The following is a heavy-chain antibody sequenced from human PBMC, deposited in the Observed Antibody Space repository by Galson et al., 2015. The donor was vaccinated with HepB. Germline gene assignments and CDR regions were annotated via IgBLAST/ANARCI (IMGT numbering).Heavy chain of an antibody. CDR2: IWHDGSNQ. D-gene: IGHD5-18*01. CDR3: VRESLMAMVIFDL. CDR1: GFTFSRHG. Sequence: SLRLSCAASGFTFSRHGIHWVRQAPGKGLECVAMIWHDGSNQLYADSVKGRFTISRDNSKNKLYLQMNSLRAEDTAIYYCVRESLMAMVIFDLWGRGTLVTVSS. J-gene: IGHJ4*02. V-gene: IGHV3-33*01.